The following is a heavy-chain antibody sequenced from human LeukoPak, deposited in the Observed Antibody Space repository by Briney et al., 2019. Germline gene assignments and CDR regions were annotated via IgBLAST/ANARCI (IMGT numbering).Heavy chain of an antibody. J-gene: IGHJ4*02. CDR1: GGSFSGYY. CDR2: INHSGST. V-gene: IGHV4-34*01. CDR3: ARDVGVLRYFDWLADY. D-gene: IGHD3-9*01. Sequence: SETLSLTCAVYGGSFSGYYWSWIRQPPGKGLEWIGEINHSGSTNYNPSLKSRVTISVDTSKNQFSLKLSSVTAADTAVYYCARDVGVLRYFDWLADYWGQGTLVTVSS.